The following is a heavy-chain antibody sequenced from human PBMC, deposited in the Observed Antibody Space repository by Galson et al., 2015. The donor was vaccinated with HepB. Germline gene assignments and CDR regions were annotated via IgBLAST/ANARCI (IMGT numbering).Heavy chain of an antibody. J-gene: IGHJ6*03. D-gene: IGHD2-15*01. CDR1: GFTFSSYG. CDR3: AKRGEEIAATNYYYYMDV. Sequence: SLRLSCAASGFTFSSYGMHWVRQAPGKGLEWVAAISYDGSNKYHADSVKGRFAISRDNSKNTLYLQVNSLRAEDTAVYYCAKRGEEIAATNYYYYMDVWGKGTTVIVSS. V-gene: IGHV3-30*18. CDR2: ISYDGSNK.